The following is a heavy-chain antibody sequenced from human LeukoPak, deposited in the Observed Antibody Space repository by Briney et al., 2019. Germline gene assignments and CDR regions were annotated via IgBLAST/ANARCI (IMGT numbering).Heavy chain of an antibody. V-gene: IGHV4-34*01. CDR3: ARRDSSSAYMDV. J-gene: IGHJ6*03. D-gene: IGHD6-13*01. CDR2: INHSESS. CDR1: GGSLTAHY. Sequence: PPETPSLTRAVYGGSLTAHYWSWIRQSPGKGLEWIGEINHSESSQYNPSLKSRDTISVDTSKNQFSLRLTAVTAADSAVYYCARRDSSSAYMDVWGKGTAVTVSS.